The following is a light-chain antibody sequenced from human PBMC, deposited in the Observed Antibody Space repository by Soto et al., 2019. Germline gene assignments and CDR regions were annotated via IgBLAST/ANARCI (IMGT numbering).Light chain of an antibody. J-gene: IGKJ5*01. Sequence: DIQMTQSPSSLSASVGDRVTITCRASQGITNYLAWYQRKPGKVTKLLIYAASPLQSGVPSRFSGSGSGTDFTLTISSLQPEDVATYYCQNYKSALRITFGQGTRLEIK. CDR3: QNYKSALRIT. V-gene: IGKV1-27*01. CDR2: AAS. CDR1: QGITNY.